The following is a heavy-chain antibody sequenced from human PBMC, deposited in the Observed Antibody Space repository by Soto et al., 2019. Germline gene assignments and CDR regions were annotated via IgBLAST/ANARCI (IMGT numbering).Heavy chain of an antibody. CDR1: GGSFSGYY. CDR3: ARLGVRGGYFDY. V-gene: IGHV4-34*01. D-gene: IGHD3-10*01. Sequence: SETLSLTCAVYGGSFSGYYWSWIRQPPGKGLEWIGEINHSGSTNYNPSLKSRVTISVDTSKNQFSLKLSSVTAADTAVYYCARLGVRGGYFDYWGQGTLVTVSS. J-gene: IGHJ4*02. CDR2: INHSGST.